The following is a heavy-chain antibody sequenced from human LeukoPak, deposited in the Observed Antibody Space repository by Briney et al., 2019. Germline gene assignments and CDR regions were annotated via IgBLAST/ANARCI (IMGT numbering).Heavy chain of an antibody. CDR3: AREDSGSYGHYYYMDV. D-gene: IGHD1-26*01. CDR1: GFTFSSYA. V-gene: IGHV3-23*01. Sequence: PGGSLRLSCAASGFTFSSYAMTWVRQAPGKGLEWVSSISGSGYSTYYADSVKGRFTISRDNSKNTLYLQMNSLRAEDTAVYYCAREDSGSYGHYYYMDVWGKGTTVTVSS. J-gene: IGHJ6*03. CDR2: ISGSGYST.